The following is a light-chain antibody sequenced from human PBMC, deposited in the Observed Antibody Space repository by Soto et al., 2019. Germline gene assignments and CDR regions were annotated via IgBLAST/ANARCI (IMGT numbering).Light chain of an antibody. J-gene: IGLJ3*02. V-gene: IGLV2-11*01. CDR1: SSDVGAYVY. CDR2: DVS. CDR3: CSYAGSQTWV. Sequence: QSVLTQPRSVSGSPGQSVTISCTGTSSDVGAYVYVSWYQQHPGKAPKLIIYDVSKRPSGVPDRVSGSKSGNTASLTISGLQAEDEADYYCCSYAGSQTWVFGGGTKLTLL.